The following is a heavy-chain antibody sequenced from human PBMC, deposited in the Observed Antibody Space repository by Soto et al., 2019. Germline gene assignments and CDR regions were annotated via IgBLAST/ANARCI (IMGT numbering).Heavy chain of an antibody. J-gene: IGHJ4*02. CDR3: ARETFFRKGYYDDTDYYLFDY. CDR2: IYYSGGT. D-gene: IGHD3-22*01. V-gene: IGHV4-30-2*01. CDR1: GGSISSGGFS. Sequence: PSETLSLTCAVSGGSISSGGFSWTWIRQPPGKGLEFIGYIYYSGGTYYNPSLKSRVTISVDRSKNQFSLRLSSVTAADTAVYYCARETFFRKGYYDDTDYYLFDYWGQGTLVTVSS.